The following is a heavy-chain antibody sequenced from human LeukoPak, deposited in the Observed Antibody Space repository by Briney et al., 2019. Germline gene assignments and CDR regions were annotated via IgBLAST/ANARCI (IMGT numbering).Heavy chain of an antibody. CDR1: GVKFNSYY. CDR3: ARTAIAAAAFYNWFDS. Sequence: AGCLILSWSTTGVKFNSYYMNWLRHTPRKGLEWVSFISTSSSYIHYADSVKGRFTISRDNARNSLYLQMNSLRAEDTAVYYCARTAIAAAAFYNWFDSWGQGTLVTVSS. J-gene: IGHJ5*01. V-gene: IGHV3-21*01. D-gene: IGHD6-13*01. CDR2: ISTSSSYI.